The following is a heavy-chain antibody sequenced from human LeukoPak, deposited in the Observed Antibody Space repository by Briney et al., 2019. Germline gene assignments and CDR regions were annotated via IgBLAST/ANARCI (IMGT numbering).Heavy chain of an antibody. CDR3: ARAVVVDRLIGY. CDR1: GGSFSGYY. D-gene: IGHD2-15*01. CDR2: INHSGST. Sequence: SETLSLTCAVYGGSFSGYYWSWIRQPPGKGLEWIGEINHSGSTNYNPSLKSRVTISVDTSKNQFSLKLSSVTAADTAVYYCARAVVVDRLIGYWGQGTLVTVSS. J-gene: IGHJ4*02. V-gene: IGHV4-34*01.